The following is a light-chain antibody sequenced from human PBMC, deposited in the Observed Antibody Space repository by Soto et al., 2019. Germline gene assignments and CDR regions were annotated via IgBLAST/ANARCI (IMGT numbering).Light chain of an antibody. CDR1: QSVSSSY. CDR2: GAS. J-gene: IGKJ1*01. V-gene: IGKV3-20*01. Sequence: DIVLTQSPGTLSLSPGERATLSCRASQSVSSSYLAWYQQKPGQAPRLLIYGASSRATGIPDRFSGSGSGTDFTLTISRLEPEDFAVYYCQQYGSSPWTFGQGTKV. CDR3: QQYGSSPWT.